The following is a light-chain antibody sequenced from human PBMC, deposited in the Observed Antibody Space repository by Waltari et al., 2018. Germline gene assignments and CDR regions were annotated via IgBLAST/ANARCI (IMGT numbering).Light chain of an antibody. CDR2: DIN. V-gene: IGLV2-11*01. CDR1: SNDVGGYNY. J-gene: IGLJ3*02. Sequence: QSALTHPRSVSGSPGQSVTISCTGTSNDVGGYNYVSWYQQHPDKAPKLIIYDINKRPAGVPDRFSVSKSGNTASLTISGLQAEDEADYYCCSYVGSNTYWVVGGGTKLTVL. CDR3: CSYVGSNTYWV.